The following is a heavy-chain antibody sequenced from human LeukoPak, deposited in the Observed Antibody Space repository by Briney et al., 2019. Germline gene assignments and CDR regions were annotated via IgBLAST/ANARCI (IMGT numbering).Heavy chain of an antibody. CDR1: GYTFTNYG. J-gene: IGHJ1*01. V-gene: IGHV1-18*01. D-gene: IGHD4-11*01. CDR3: ARDKAVTTELTQYFQH. CDR2: ISAYNGYT. Sequence: ASVKVSCKASGYTFTNYGVSWVRQAPGQGLEWMGWISAYNGYTNYAQRFQFRVTMTTDTSTSTAYMELRSLTSDDTAVYYCARDKAVTTELTQYFQHWGQGTLVTVSS.